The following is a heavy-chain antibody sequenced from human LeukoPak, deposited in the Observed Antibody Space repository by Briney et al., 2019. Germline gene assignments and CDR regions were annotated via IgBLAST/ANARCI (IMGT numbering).Heavy chain of an antibody. Sequence: GGSLRLSCAASGFTFSSHAMSWVRQAPGKGLEWVSAISGSGVSTYYADSVKGRFTISRDNSKNTLYPQMNSLRAEDTAVYYCAKEGLALDIVVVPADYWGQGTLVTVSS. J-gene: IGHJ4*02. CDR1: GFTFSSHA. V-gene: IGHV3-23*01. CDR3: AKEGLALDIVVVPADY. CDR2: ISGSGVST. D-gene: IGHD2-2*03.